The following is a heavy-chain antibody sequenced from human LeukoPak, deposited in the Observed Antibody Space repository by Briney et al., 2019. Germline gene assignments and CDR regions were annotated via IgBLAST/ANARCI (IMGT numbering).Heavy chain of an antibody. CDR1: GFTFSSYA. Sequence: PGGSLRLSCAASGFTFSSYAMHWVRQAPGKGLEWVAVISYDGSNKYYADSVKGRFTISGDNSKNTLYLQMNSLRAEDTAVYYCARVHEGDIVVVPPDYWGQGTLVTVSS. CDR3: ARVHEGDIVVVPPDY. J-gene: IGHJ4*02. V-gene: IGHV3-30*01. D-gene: IGHD2-2*01. CDR2: ISYDGSNK.